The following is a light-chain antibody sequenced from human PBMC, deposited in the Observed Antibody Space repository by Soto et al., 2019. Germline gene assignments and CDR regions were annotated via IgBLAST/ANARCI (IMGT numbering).Light chain of an antibody. Sequence: EIVLTQSPATLSLSPGERATLSCRASQSVSRFLAWYQQKPGQAPRLLIYDASNRATGIPARFSGSGSGTDLTLTISSLEPEDVAVYYCQQRSNWPLTFGGGTKVEIK. CDR1: QSVSRF. CDR3: QQRSNWPLT. J-gene: IGKJ4*01. V-gene: IGKV3-11*01. CDR2: DAS.